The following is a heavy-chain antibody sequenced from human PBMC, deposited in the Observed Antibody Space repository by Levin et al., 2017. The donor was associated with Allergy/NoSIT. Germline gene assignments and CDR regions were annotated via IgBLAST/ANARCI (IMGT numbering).Heavy chain of an antibody. Sequence: SSETLSLTCIVSGGSISRNNYYWGWIRQSPGKGLEWIGSMYYNGTAVYNPSLKSRVTISVDTSKNQFSLKLSSVTAADTAIYYCAHDRGTAMVGGWGQGTLVTVSS. J-gene: IGHJ4*02. D-gene: IGHD5-18*01. CDR3: AHDRGTAMVGG. CDR1: GGSISRNNYY. CDR2: MYYNGTA. V-gene: IGHV4-39*01.